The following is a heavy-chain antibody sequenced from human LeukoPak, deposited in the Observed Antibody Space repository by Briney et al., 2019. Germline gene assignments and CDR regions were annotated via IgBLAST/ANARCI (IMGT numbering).Heavy chain of an antibody. D-gene: IGHD3-10*01. J-gene: IGHJ6*03. CDR1: GYSISSGYY. V-gene: IGHV4-38-2*02. CDR3: ARVYGYYYYYMDV. CDR2: IYHSGST. Sequence: SETLSLTCTVSGYSISSGYYWGWIRQPPGKGLEWIGSIYHSGSTYYNPSLKSRVTISVDTSKNQFSLKLSSVTAADTAVYYCARVYGYYYYYMDVWGKGTTVTISS.